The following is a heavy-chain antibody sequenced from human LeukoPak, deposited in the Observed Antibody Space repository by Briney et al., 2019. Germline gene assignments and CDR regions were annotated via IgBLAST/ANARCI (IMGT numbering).Heavy chain of an antibody. CDR3: ARDYTRYYDKRHQLGSFDI. CDR1: GYTFTSYY. J-gene: IGHJ3*02. Sequence: ASVKVSCKASGYTFTSYYMHWVRQAPGQGLEWMGWTSAYNGNTNYAQKLQGRVTMTTDTSTSTAYMELRSLRSDDTAVYYCARDYTRYYDKRHQLGSFDIWGQGTMVTVSS. CDR2: TSAYNGNT. D-gene: IGHD3-22*01. V-gene: IGHV1-18*04.